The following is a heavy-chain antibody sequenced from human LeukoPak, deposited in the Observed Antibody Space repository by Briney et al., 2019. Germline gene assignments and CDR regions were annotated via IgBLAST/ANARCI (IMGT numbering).Heavy chain of an antibody. CDR2: INHSGST. CDR3: ARVGSFGEPLLDY. V-gene: IGHV4-34*01. J-gene: IGHJ4*02. CDR1: GGSFSGYY. Sequence: SETLSLTCAVYGGSFSGYYWSWIRQPPGKGLEWIGEINHSGSTNYNPSLKSRVTISVDTSKNQFSLKLSSVTAADTAVYYCARVGSFGEPLLDYWGQGTLVTVSS. D-gene: IGHD3-10*01.